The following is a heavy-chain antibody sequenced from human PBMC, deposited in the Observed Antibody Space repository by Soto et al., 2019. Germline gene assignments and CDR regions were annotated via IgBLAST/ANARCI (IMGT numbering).Heavy chain of an antibody. D-gene: IGHD4-17*01. CDR2: INHSGST. CDR1: CGSFSGYY. Sequence: PSETLSLTCAVYCGSFSGYYWSWIRQPPGKGLEWIGEINHSGSTNYNPSLKSRVTMSVDTSISTAYMELSSLRSEDTAVYYCARPYGRDAFDIWGQGTMVTVSS. CDR3: ARPYGRDAFDI. V-gene: IGHV4-34*10. J-gene: IGHJ3*02.